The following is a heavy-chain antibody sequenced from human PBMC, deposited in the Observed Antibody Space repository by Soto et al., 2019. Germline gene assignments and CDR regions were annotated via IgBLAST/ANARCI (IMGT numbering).Heavy chain of an antibody. V-gene: IGHV1-24*01. CDR2: FDPEDGET. CDR1: GYTLNDLS. D-gene: IGHD1-7*01. J-gene: IGHJ4*02. Sequence: GASVKASCKVSGYTLNDLSLHSVRQATGKGLEWMGGFDPEDGETIYAQKFQGRVTMTEDTSTDTAYMELSSLRSEDTAVYYCATSIRITGTTSFDYWGQGTLVTVSS. CDR3: ATSIRITGTTSFDY.